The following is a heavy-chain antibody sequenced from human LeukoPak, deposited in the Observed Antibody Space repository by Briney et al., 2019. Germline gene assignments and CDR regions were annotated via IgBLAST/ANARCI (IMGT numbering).Heavy chain of an antibody. J-gene: IGHJ4*02. Sequence: ASVRVSFKASGYTLSGYYIHWVRQAPGQGLEWLGWINPNSGETNYAQKFQGGVTLTRDTSISTFYMEVSRLRSDDTAVYFCARYNWNDVVSALDYWGQGTLVTVSS. CDR3: ARYNWNDVVSALDY. CDR2: INPNSGET. D-gene: IGHD1-1*01. CDR1: GYTLSGYY. V-gene: IGHV1-2*02.